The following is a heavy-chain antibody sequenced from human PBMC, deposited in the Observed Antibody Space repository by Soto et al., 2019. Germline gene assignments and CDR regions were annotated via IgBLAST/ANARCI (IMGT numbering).Heavy chain of an antibody. CDR3: AKIALVGRFGFELDRDY. V-gene: IGHV3-23*01. CDR1: GFTFSTYT. CDR2: IFGDASST. J-gene: IGHJ4*02. D-gene: IGHD3-16*01. Sequence: PGGSLXLSCAASGFTFSTYTMNWVRHAPGKGLEWVSGIFGDASSTFYADSVKGRFTISRDNSKNTLYLQMNSLRAEDTAVYYCAKIALVGRFGFELDRDYWGQGTLVTVSS.